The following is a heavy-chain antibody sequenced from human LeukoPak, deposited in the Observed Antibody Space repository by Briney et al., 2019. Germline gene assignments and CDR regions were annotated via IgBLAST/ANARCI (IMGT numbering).Heavy chain of an antibody. CDR1: GGSISSYY. D-gene: IGHD5-24*01. Sequence: SETLSLTCTVSGGSISSYYWGWIRQPPGKGLEWIGSIYYSGSTYYNPSLKSRVTISVDTSKNQFSLKLSFVTAADTAVYYCARVEVATFDYWGQGTLVTVSS. J-gene: IGHJ4*02. CDR2: IYYSGST. CDR3: ARVEVATFDY. V-gene: IGHV4-39*07.